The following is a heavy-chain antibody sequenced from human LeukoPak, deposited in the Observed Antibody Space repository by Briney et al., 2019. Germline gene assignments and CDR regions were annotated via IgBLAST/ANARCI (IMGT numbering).Heavy chain of an antibody. CDR3: ARAGFDFWSGYVDY. J-gene: IGHJ4*02. D-gene: IGHD3-3*01. V-gene: IGHV4-4*07. CDR1: GGSISSYY. CDR2: IYTSGST. Sequence: SETLSLTCTVSGGSISSYYWSWIRQPAGKGLGWIGRIYTSGSTNYNPSLKSRVTMSVDTSKNQFSLKLSSVTAADTAVYYCARAGFDFWSGYVDYWGQGTLVTVSS.